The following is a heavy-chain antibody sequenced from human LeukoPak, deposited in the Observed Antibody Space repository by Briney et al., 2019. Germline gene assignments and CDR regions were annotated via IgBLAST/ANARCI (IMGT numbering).Heavy chain of an antibody. CDR1: GYTFTSYG. Sequence: ASVKVSCKASGYTFTSYGISWVRQAPGQGLEWMGWISAYNGDTNYVQKLQGRVTMTTDTSTSTASMELRSLRSDDTAVYYCARGYCSGGSCSPLDYWGQGTLVTVPS. V-gene: IGHV1-18*01. D-gene: IGHD2-15*01. J-gene: IGHJ4*02. CDR3: ARGYCSGGSCSPLDY. CDR2: ISAYNGDT.